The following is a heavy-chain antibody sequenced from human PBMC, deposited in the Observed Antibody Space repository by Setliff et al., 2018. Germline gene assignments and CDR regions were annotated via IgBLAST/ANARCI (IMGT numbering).Heavy chain of an antibody. CDR3: AKDPNYYDSSGYPGYFDY. CDR2: ISGSGGST. CDR1: GFIFRDYY. Sequence: GGSLRLSCVASGFIFRDYYVNWLRQAPGKGLEWVSAISGSGGSTYYADSVKGRFTISRDNSKNTLYLQMNSLRAEDTAVYYCAKDPNYYDSSGYPGYFDYWGQGTLVTVSS. D-gene: IGHD3-22*01. V-gene: IGHV3-23*01. J-gene: IGHJ4*02.